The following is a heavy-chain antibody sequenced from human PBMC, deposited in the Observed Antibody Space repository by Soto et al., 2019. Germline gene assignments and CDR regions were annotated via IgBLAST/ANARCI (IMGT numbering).Heavy chain of an antibody. D-gene: IGHD4-17*01. CDR2: IKQDGSEK. Sequence: GALRLSCAASGFTFSSYRMSWVRQAPGKGLEWVANIKQDGSEKYYVDSVKGRFTISRDNAKNSLYLQMNSLRAEDTAVYYCARDLASTTIPNYWGQGTLVTVSS. V-gene: IGHV3-7*04. J-gene: IGHJ4*02. CDR1: GFTFSSYR. CDR3: ARDLASTTIPNY.